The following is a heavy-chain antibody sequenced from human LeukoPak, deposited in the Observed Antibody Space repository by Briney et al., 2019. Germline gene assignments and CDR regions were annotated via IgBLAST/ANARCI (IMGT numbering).Heavy chain of an antibody. Sequence: SETLSLTCTVSGGSISSYYWSWIRQPPGKGLEWIGYIYYSGSTNYNPSPKSRVTISVDTSKNQFSLKLSSVTAADTAVYYCAGHRSSWYLFDYWGQGTLVTVSS. CDR3: AGHRSSWYLFDY. CDR1: GGSISSYY. CDR2: IYYSGST. D-gene: IGHD6-13*01. V-gene: IGHV4-59*08. J-gene: IGHJ4*02.